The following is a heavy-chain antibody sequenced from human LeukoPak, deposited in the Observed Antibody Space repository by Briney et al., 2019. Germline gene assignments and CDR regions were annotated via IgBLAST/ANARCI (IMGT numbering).Heavy chain of an antibody. D-gene: IGHD3/OR15-3a*01. Sequence: GGSLRLSCAASGFTVSSNYMSWVRQAPGKGLEWVSYISSSSSTIYYADSVKGRFTISRDNAKNSLYLQMNSLRAEDTAVYYCARDLISPGVGTHDAFDIWGQGTMVTVSS. J-gene: IGHJ3*02. V-gene: IGHV3-48*04. CDR1: GFTVSSNY. CDR2: ISSSSSTI. CDR3: ARDLISPGVGTHDAFDI.